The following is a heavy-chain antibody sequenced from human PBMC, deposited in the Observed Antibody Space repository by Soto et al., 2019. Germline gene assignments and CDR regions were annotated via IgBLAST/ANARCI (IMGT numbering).Heavy chain of an antibody. CDR2: IYHSGST. CDR3: ARVLSLLLWFGEPNWFDP. Sequence: PSETLSLTCTVSGASISTYYWSWVRQPPGKGLEWIGEIYHSGSTNYNPSLKSRVTISVDKSKNQFSLKLSSVTAADTAVYYCARVLSLLLWFGEPNWFDPWGQGTLVXVSS. D-gene: IGHD3-10*01. V-gene: IGHV4-4*02. CDR1: GASISTYYW. J-gene: IGHJ5*02.